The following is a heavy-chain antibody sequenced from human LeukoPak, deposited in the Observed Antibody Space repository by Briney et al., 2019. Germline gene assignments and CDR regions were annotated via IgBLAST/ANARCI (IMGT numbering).Heavy chain of an antibody. CDR2: TYYRSKWYN. D-gene: IGHD3-10*01. CDR1: GDSVSSNSAA. J-gene: IGHJ4*02. CDR3: ARKAQTEELLSYYFDY. Sequence: SQTLSLTCAISGDSVSSNSAAWNWIRQSPSRGLEWLGRTYYRSKWYNDYAVSVKSRITINPDTSKNQFSLQLNSVTPEDTAVYYCARKAQTEELLSYYFDYWGQGTLVTVSS. V-gene: IGHV6-1*01.